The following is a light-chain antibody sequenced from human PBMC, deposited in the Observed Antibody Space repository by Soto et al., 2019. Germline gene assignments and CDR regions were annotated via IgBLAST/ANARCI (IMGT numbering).Light chain of an antibody. V-gene: IGKV1-39*01. CDR1: QSISSY. Sequence: DIQMTQSPSSLPASVGDRVTITCRASQSISSYLNWYQQKPGKAPKLLIYAASSLQSGVPSRFSGSGSGTDFTLTISSLQPEDFATYYCQQSYSTLITFGQGTRLEI. J-gene: IGKJ5*01. CDR2: AAS. CDR3: QQSYSTLIT.